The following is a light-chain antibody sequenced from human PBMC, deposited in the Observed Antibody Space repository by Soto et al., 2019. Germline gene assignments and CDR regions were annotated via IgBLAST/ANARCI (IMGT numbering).Light chain of an antibody. CDR1: SSDVGGYNY. Sequence: QSALTQPASVSGSPGPSITISCTGTSSDVGGYNYVSWYQQHPGKAPKLMIYDVSNRPSGVSNRFSGSKSGNTASLTISGLQAEDEADYYCSSYTTSGSLVFGGGTKVTVL. V-gene: IGLV2-14*01. J-gene: IGLJ2*01. CDR3: SSYTTSGSLV. CDR2: DVS.